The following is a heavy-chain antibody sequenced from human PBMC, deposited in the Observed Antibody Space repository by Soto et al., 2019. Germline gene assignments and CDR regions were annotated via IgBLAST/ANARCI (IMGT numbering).Heavy chain of an antibody. J-gene: IGHJ6*02. Sequence: QVQLVQSGAEVKKPGASVKVSCKASGYTFTSYYMHWVRQAPGQGLEWRGVINLSGGSTTYAQKIPGRVTMTRDTSTRTVIMELSSLRSEDTAVYFCGRGGRTGAYGMDVWGQGTTVTVSS. CDR2: INLSGGST. CDR1: GYTFTSYY. D-gene: IGHD3-16*01. CDR3: GRGGRTGAYGMDV. V-gene: IGHV1-46*03.